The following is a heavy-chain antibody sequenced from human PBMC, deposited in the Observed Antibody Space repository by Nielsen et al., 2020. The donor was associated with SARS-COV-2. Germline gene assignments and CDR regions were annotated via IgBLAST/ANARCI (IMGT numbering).Heavy chain of an antibody. CDR1: GFTFSSYW. CDR3: ARLGHYDFWSGPPYLDY. Sequence: GSLRLSCAASGFTFSSYWMHWVRQAPGKGLEWIGYIYYSGSTNYNPSLKSRVTISVDTSKNQFSLKLSSVTAADTAVYYCARLGHYDFWSGPPYLDYWGQGTLVTVSS. D-gene: IGHD3-3*01. V-gene: IGHV4-59*01. J-gene: IGHJ4*02. CDR2: IYYSGST.